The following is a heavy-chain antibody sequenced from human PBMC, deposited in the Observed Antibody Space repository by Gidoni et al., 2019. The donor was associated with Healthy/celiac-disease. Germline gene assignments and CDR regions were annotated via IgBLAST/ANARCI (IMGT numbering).Heavy chain of an antibody. Sequence: QVQLVQSGAEAKPPGVSVQVSCRASGYTFTCYYINWVRQATGQGLEWMRWMNPNSGNTGYAQKFQGRVTMTRKTSISTAYMELSSRRSEDTAVYDCARGGTYDYGDYGDCTDPFDPWGQGTLVTVSS. J-gene: IGHJ5*02. CDR3: ARGGTYDYGDYGDCTDPFDP. D-gene: IGHD4-17*01. CDR1: GYTFTCYY. CDR2: MNPNSGNT. V-gene: IGHV1-8*01.